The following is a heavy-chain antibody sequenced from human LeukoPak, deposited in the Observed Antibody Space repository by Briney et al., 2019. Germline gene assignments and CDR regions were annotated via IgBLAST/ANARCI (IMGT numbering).Heavy chain of an antibody. CDR1: GDSISSYY. J-gene: IGHJ4*02. Sequence: PSETLSLTCTVSGDSISSYYWSWIRQPPGKGLEWIGYIYHSGSTNYNPSLKSRVTISVDTSKNQFFLKLSSVTAADTAVYYCARGGRGYYFYYWGQGTLVTVSS. V-gene: IGHV4-59*01. D-gene: IGHD3-22*01. CDR2: IYHSGST. CDR3: ARGGRGYYFYY.